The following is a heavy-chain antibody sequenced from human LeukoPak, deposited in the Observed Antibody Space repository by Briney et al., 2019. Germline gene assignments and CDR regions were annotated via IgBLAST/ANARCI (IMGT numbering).Heavy chain of an antibody. CDR1: GFTFSSYA. CDR3: ARGFAYCSGGSCYSAGGYLAPDY. CDR2: ISGSGGST. V-gene: IGHV3-23*01. D-gene: IGHD2-15*01. J-gene: IGHJ4*02. Sequence: GGSLRLSCAASGFTFSSYAMSWARQAPGKGLEWVSAISGSGGSTYYADSVKGRFTISRDNSKNTLYLQMNSLRAEDTAVYYCARGFAYCSGGSCYSAGGYLAPDYWGQGTLVTVSS.